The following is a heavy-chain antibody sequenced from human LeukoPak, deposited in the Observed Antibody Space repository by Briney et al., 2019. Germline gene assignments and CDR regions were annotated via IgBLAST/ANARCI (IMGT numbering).Heavy chain of an antibody. CDR1: SSSISTYY. Sequence: SETLSLTCTVSSSSISTYYWSWIRQPAGKGLEWIGRIYMSGSTNYNPSLKSRVTMSVDTSKNQFSLKLSSVTAADTAVYYCARAKDNYRGNDAFDIWGQGTVVTVSS. J-gene: IGHJ3*02. V-gene: IGHV4-4*07. CDR3: ARAKDNYRGNDAFDI. CDR2: IYMSGST. D-gene: IGHD4/OR15-4a*01.